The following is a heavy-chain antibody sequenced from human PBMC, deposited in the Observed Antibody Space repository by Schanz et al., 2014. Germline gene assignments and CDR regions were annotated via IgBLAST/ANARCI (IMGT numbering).Heavy chain of an antibody. D-gene: IGHD2-2*01. Sequence: QVQLVQSGAEVKKPGASVKVSCKASGYTFTSYDINWVRQATGQGLEWMGWISVYHGHTNYAEKVHGRVTMTTDTSTSTAYMELRSLISDDTAVYFCARGGFFDSTSFDSWGQGTLVTVSS. CDR1: GYTFTSYD. CDR2: ISVYHGHT. J-gene: IGHJ4*02. V-gene: IGHV1-18*01. CDR3: ARGGFFDSTSFDS.